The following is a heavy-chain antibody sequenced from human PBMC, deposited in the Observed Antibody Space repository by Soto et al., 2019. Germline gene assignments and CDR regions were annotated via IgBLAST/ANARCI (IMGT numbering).Heavy chain of an antibody. V-gene: IGHV3-30-3*01. CDR1: GFTFSSYA. CDR2: ISYDGSNK. D-gene: IGHD6-13*01. J-gene: IGHJ4*02. CDR3: ARGGSYREGISSAGSIAY. Sequence: QVQLVESGGGVVQPGRSLRLSCAASGFTFSSYAMHWVRQAPGKGLEWVAVISYDGSNKYYADSVKGRFTISRDNSKNTLYLQMNSLRAEDTAVYYCARGGSYREGISSAGSIAYWGQGTLVTVSS.